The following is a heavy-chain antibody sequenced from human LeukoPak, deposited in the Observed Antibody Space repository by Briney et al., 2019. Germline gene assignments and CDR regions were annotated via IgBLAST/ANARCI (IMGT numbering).Heavy chain of an antibody. CDR2: IYSDGNT. J-gene: IGHJ4*02. V-gene: IGHV3-53*01. CDR3: ARDDNWYDGRGLDY. Sequence: GGSLRLSCAVSGFTVSSNYMTWVRQAPGKGLEWVSIIYSDGNTYYADSVKGRFTISRDSSTNTLYLQMNSLRAEDTAVYYCARDDNWYDGRGLDYWGQGTLVTVSS. D-gene: IGHD1-1*01. CDR1: GFTVSSNY.